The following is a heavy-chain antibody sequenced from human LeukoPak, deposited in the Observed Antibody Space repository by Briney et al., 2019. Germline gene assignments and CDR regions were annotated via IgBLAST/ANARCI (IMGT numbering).Heavy chain of an antibody. CDR3: AKSSPTSGWY. CDR1: GFTFSSYA. D-gene: IGHD2-15*01. J-gene: IGHJ4*02. Sequence: GGSLRLSCAASGFTFSSYAMSWVRQAPGKGLEWVSAIGGSGGSTYYADSVKGRSTISRDNPKKTLYLQMDSLRAEDTAVYYCAKSSPTSGWYWGQGTLVAVSS. V-gene: IGHV3-23*01. CDR2: IGGSGGST.